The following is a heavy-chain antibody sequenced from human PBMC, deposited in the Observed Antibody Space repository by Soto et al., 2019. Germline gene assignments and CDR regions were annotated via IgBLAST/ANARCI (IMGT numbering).Heavy chain of an antibody. CDR3: VSYPEWLSTYVDY. CDR1: GFTFSSYS. V-gene: IGHV3-48*02. Sequence: EVQLVESGGGLVQPGGSLRLSCAASGFTFSSYSMNWVRQAPGKGLEWVSYISSSSSTIYYADSVKGRFTISRDNAKNSLYLQMNSLRDEDTAVYYCVSYPEWLSTYVDYWGQGTLVTVSS. J-gene: IGHJ4*02. D-gene: IGHD3-3*01. CDR2: ISSSSSTI.